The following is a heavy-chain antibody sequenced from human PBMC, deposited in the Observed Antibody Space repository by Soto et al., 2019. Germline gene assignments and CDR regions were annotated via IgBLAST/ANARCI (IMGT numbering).Heavy chain of an antibody. J-gene: IGHJ6*02. Sequence: QVQLVQSGAEVKKPGSSVKVSCKASGGTFSSYAISWVRQAPGQGLEWMGGIIPIFGTANYAQKFQGRVTITADESTSTAYMEQSSLRSEDTAVYYCASPRVLWAESYYYGMDVWGQGTTVTVSS. CDR2: IIPIFGTA. CDR1: GGTFSSYA. V-gene: IGHV1-69*01. CDR3: ASPRVLWAESYYYGMDV. D-gene: IGHD3-10*01.